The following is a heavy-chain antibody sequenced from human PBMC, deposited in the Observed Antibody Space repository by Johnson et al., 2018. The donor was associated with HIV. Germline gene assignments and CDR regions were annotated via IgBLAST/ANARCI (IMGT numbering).Heavy chain of an antibody. CDR3: ARIVGAWKNDAFDS. D-gene: IGHD1-26*01. V-gene: IGHV3-30*14. CDR2: ISYDGSNK. J-gene: IGHJ3*02. Sequence: QVQLVESGGALVQPGGSLRLSCAASGFTFSNYAIHWVRQAPGKGLEWVAVISYDGSNKYYADSVKGRFTISRDNSKNTLYLQMKSLSAEASAVYYCARIVGAWKNDAFDSWGQGTMVTVSS. CDR1: GFTFSNYA.